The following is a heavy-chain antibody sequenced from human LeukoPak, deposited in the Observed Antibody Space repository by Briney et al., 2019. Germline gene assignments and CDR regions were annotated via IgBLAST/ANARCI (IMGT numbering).Heavy chain of an antibody. CDR1: GGSLSGYY. Sequence: PSATLSLTCAVYGGSLSGYYWSWIRQPPGKGLEWIGEINHSGSTNYNPSLKSRVTISVDTSKNQLTLKLSSMTAADTAVYYCAREIAVTDNWFDPWGQGTLVTVSS. CDR3: AREIAVTDNWFDP. D-gene: IGHD6-19*01. J-gene: IGHJ5*02. CDR2: INHSGST. V-gene: IGHV4-34*01.